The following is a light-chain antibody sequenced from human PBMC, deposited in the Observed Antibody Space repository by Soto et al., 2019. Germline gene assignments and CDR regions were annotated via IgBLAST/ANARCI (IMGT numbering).Light chain of an antibody. CDR2: EGS. J-gene: IGLJ2*01. V-gene: IGLV2-23*01. Sequence: QSALTQPASVSGSPGQSITISCTGTSSDVGSYNLVSWYQQHPGKAPKLMIYEGSKGPSGVSNRFSGSKSGNTASLTISGLQAEDEADYYCCSYAGSSTWVVFGGGTKLTVL. CDR3: CSYAGSSTWVV. CDR1: SSDVGSYNL.